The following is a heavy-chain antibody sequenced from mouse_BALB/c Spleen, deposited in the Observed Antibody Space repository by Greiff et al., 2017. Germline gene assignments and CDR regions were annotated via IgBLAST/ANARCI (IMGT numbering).Heavy chain of an antibody. V-gene: IGHV3-6*02. CDR3: ARDGSYYRYGFDY. D-gene: IGHD2-14*01. J-gene: IGHJ2*01. CDR1: GYSITSGYY. Sequence: LMESGPGLVKPSQSLSLTCSVTGYSITSGYYWNWIRQFPGNKLEWMGYISYDGSNNYNPSLKNRISITRDTSKNQFFLKLNSVTTEDTATYYCARDGSYYRYGFDYWGQGTTLTVSS. CDR2: ISYDGSN.